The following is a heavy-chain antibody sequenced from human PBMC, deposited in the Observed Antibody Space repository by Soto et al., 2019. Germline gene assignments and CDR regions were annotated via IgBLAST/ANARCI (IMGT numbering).Heavy chain of an antibody. V-gene: IGHV1-24*01. D-gene: IGHD3-22*01. CDR1: GYTLTELS. Sequence: ASVKVSCKVSGYTLTELSMHCVRQAPGKGLEWMGGFDPEDGETIYAQKFQGRVTMTEDTSTDTAYMELSSLRSEDTAVYYCATNYYDSSGSGAFDIWGQGTMVTVSS. CDR3: ATNYYDSSGSGAFDI. J-gene: IGHJ3*02. CDR2: FDPEDGET.